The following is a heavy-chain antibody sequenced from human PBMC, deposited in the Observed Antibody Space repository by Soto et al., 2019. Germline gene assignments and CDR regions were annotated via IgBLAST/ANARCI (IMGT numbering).Heavy chain of an antibody. CDR3: ATLGEDNWNDEGGGY. V-gene: IGHV1-18*01. J-gene: IGHJ4*02. CDR1: GYTFTSYG. D-gene: IGHD1-1*01. Sequence: QVQLVQSGAEVKKPGASVKVSCKASGYTFTSYGISWVRQAPGQGLEWMGWISAYNGNTNYAQKLQGRVTMTTDTSTSTAYMELRSLRTDDTAVYYCATLGEDNWNDEGGGYWGQGTLVTVSS. CDR2: ISAYNGNT.